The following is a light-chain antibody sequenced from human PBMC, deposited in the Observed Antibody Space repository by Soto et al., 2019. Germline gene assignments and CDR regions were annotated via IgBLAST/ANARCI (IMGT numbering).Light chain of an antibody. J-gene: IGKJ1*01. CDR3: QQYYSTPWT. CDR1: QSVLYSSNNKNY. Sequence: DIVMTKSPDSMAVSLGERATLNSKSSQSVLYSSNNKNYVAGYQQKPGQPNKLLIDWASTRESGVPERVSGSGSGTDGTLTISSLQAEEVAVYYCQQYYSTPWTVGQGTKVDIK. CDR2: WAS. V-gene: IGKV4-1*01.